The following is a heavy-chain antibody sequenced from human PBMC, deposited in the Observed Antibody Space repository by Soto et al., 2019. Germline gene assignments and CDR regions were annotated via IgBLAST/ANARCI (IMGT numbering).Heavy chain of an antibody. CDR2: IYYSGST. V-gene: IGHV4-39*01. D-gene: IGHD2-15*01. Sequence: QLQLQESGPGLVKPSETLSLTCTVSGGSISSSSYYWGWIRQPPGKGLEWIGSIYYSGSTYYNPSLKSRVXXXLXASKHQFSLKLSSVTAADTAVYYCARHTPAISISDHWGQGTLVTVSS. CDR3: ARHTPAISISDH. CDR1: GGSISSSSYY. J-gene: IGHJ4*02.